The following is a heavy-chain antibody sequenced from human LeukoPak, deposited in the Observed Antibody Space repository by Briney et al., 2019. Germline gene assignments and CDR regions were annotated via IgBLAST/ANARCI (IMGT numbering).Heavy chain of an antibody. CDR2: TNNDGSKT. CDR1: GFTFNSYA. J-gene: IGHJ3*02. D-gene: IGHD6-19*01. CDR3: ATAKWLANSDAFDI. V-gene: IGHV3-64*02. Sequence: GGALRLSCSASGFTFNSYAMHWVRQAPGKGLQYVSTTNNDGSKTYYADSVKGRFTISRDNSKHTLYLRMGSPRTEDMAVYYCATAKWLANSDAFDIWGQGTMVTVSS.